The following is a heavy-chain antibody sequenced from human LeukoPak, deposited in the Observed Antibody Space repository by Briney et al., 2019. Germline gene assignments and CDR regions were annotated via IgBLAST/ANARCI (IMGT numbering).Heavy chain of an antibody. CDR2: INPNSGGT. D-gene: IGHD3-10*01. V-gene: IGHV1-2*02. Sequence: ASVKVSCKASGYTFTGYYMHWVRQAPGQGREWMGWINPNSGGTNYAQKFQGRVTMTRDTSISTAYMELSRLRSDDTAGYYCARDSRHGDPMVDWGQGTLVTVSS. CDR1: GYTFTGYY. CDR3: ARDSRHGDPMVD. J-gene: IGHJ4*02.